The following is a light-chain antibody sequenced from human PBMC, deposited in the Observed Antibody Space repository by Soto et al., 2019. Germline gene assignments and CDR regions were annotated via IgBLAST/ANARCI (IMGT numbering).Light chain of an antibody. V-gene: IGKV3D-20*01. Sequence: EIVLTQSPGTLSLSPGERATLSCGASQSVTSSHLAWYQQKPGLAPRLLIYDASSRATDIPDRFSGSGSGTDFTLTISRLEPEDFVVYYCQHYSTSPLTFGQGTRLEIK. CDR1: QSVTSSH. CDR3: QHYSTSPLT. CDR2: DAS. J-gene: IGKJ5*01.